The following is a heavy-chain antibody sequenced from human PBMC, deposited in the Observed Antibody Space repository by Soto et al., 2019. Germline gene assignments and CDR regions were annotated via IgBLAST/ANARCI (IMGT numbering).Heavy chain of an antibody. Sequence: ASVKVSCKASGYIFTGYHMHWVRQAPGQGLEWMGWINPNSGGTKYAQKFQGRVTMTRDTSISTAYMELSSLRSDDTAVYYCARDEAYCGGDCYSGFWFDPWGQGTLVTVSS. CDR3: ARDEAYCGGDCYSGFWFDP. J-gene: IGHJ5*02. CDR2: INPNSGGT. D-gene: IGHD2-21*02. CDR1: GYIFTGYH. V-gene: IGHV1-2*02.